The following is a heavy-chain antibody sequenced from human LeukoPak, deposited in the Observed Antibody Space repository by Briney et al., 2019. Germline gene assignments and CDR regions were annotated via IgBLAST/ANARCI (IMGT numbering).Heavy chain of an antibody. J-gene: IGHJ4*02. D-gene: IGHD1-26*01. Sequence: SETLSLTCTVSGGSISSYYWSWIRQPAGKGLEWIGRIYTSGSTYYSPSLKSRVTISVDTSKNQFSLRLSSVTAADTAVYFCAPLGSSSDYWGQGTLVTVSS. CDR1: GGSISSYY. V-gene: IGHV4-4*07. CDR3: APLGSSSDY. CDR2: IYTSGST.